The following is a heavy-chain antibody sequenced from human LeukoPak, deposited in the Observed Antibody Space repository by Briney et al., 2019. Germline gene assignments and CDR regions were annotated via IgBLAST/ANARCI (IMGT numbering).Heavy chain of an antibody. V-gene: IGHV4-30-4*01. CDR2: IYYSGST. J-gene: IGHJ1*01. CDR3: ARGGRSIAAAGVQH. Sequence: PSETLSLTCTVSGGSISSGDYYWSWIRQPPGKGLEWIGYIYYSGSTYYNPSLKSRVTISVDTSKNQFSLKLSSVTAADTAVYYCARGGRSIAAAGVQHWGQGTLVTVSS. D-gene: IGHD6-13*01. CDR1: GGSISSGDYY.